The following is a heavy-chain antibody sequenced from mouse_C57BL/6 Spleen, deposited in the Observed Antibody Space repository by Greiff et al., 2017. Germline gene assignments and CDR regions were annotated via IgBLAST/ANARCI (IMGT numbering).Heavy chain of an antibody. CDR3: TTGTTVVEDY. D-gene: IGHD1-1*01. J-gene: IGHJ2*01. CDR1: GFNIKDDY. V-gene: IGHV14-4*01. CDR2: IDPENGDT. Sequence: DVQLQESGAELVRPGASVKLSCTASGFNIKDDYMHWVKQRPEQGLEWIGWIDPENGDTEYASKFQGKATITADTSSNTAYLQLSSLTSEDTAVYYCTTGTTVVEDYWGQGTTLTVSS.